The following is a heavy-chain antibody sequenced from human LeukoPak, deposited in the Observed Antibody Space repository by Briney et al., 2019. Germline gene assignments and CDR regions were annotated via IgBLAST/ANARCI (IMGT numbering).Heavy chain of an antibody. CDR1: GFTFSSYW. CDR2: SKSDGTST. Sequence: PGGSLRLSCAASGFTFSSYWMHWVRQAPGKGLVGVSRSKSDGTSTNYADSVKGRFTISRDNAMNTLYLEMNSLRSEDTAVYYCARKYTSDRSYGMDVWGQGTTVTVSS. D-gene: IGHD6-19*01. J-gene: IGHJ6*02. V-gene: IGHV3-74*01. CDR3: ARKYTSDRSYGMDV.